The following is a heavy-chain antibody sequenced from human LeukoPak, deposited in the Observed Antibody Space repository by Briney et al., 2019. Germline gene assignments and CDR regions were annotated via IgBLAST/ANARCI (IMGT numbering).Heavy chain of an antibody. J-gene: IGHJ4*02. CDR3: ARWKSANYYDY. Sequence: KPAETLSLTCTVSGGSISIYYWSWIRQPPGKGLEWIGYVYNSGSTDYNPSLKSRVTISADTSKNQFSLKVNSVTASDTAVYYCARWKSANYYDYWGQGTLVTVSS. D-gene: IGHD4/OR15-4a*01. CDR2: VYNSGST. CDR1: GGSISIYY. V-gene: IGHV4-59*01.